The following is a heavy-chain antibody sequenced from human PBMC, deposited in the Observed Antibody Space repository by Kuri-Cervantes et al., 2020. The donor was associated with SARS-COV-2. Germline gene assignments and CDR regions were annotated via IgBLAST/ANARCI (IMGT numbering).Heavy chain of an antibody. CDR2: INHSGST. J-gene: IGHJ4*02. V-gene: IGHV4-34*01. CDR3: ARQGDGEFRAVAGTTEWGY. D-gene: IGHD6-19*01. Sequence: SQTLSLTCAVYGGSFSGYYWSWIRQPPGKGLEWIGEINHSGSTNYNPSLKSRVTISVDTSKNQFSLKLSSVTAADTAVYYCARQGDGEFRAVAGTTEWGYWGQGTLVTVSS. CDR1: GGSFSGYY.